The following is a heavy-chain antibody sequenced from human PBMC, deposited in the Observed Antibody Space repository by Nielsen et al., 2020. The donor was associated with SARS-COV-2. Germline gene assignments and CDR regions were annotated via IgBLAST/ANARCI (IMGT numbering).Heavy chain of an antibody. D-gene: IGHD6-13*01. Sequence: WLRQPPGKGLEWVSSISSSSSYIYYADSVKGRFTISRDNAKNSLYLQMNSLRAEDTAVYYCAREYSSSWYQRYYYYGMDVWGQGTTVTVSS. CDR3: AREYSSSWYQRYYYYGMDV. V-gene: IGHV3-21*01. CDR2: ISSSSSYI. J-gene: IGHJ6*02.